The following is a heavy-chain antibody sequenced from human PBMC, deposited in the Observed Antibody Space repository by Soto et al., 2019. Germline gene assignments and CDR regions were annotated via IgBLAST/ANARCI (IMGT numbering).Heavy chain of an antibody. CDR1: GFSLSTSGVG. Sequence: QITLKESGPTLVKPTQTLRLTCTFSGFSLSTSGVGVGWIRQPPGKALEWLALIYWDDDKRYSPSLKSRLTITKDTSKNQVVLTMTNMDPVDTATYYCAHSPLYDFARKYYFDYWGQGTLVTVSS. V-gene: IGHV2-5*02. CDR3: AHSPLYDFARKYYFDY. J-gene: IGHJ4*02. CDR2: IYWDDDK. D-gene: IGHD3-3*01.